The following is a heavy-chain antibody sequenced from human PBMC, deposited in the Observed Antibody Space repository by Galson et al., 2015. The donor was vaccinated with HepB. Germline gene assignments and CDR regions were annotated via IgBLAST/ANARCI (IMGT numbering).Heavy chain of an antibody. CDR1: GGSISSYY. D-gene: IGHD3-10*01. CDR3: ARDRLHYYGSGSYSNYYYYGMDV. CDR2: IYYSGST. Sequence: SETLSLTCTVPGGSISSYYWSWIRQPPGKGLEWIGYIYYSGSTNYNPSLKSRVTISVDTSKNQFSLKLSSVTAADTAVYYCARDRLHYYGSGSYSNYYYYGMDVWGQGTTVTVSS. V-gene: IGHV4-59*01. J-gene: IGHJ6*02.